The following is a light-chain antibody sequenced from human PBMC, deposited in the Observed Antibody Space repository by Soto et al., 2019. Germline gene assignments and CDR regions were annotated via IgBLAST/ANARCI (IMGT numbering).Light chain of an antibody. CDR3: CSYVGSSTWV. CDR2: EVS. Sequence: QSALTQPASVSGSPGQSITISCTGTSSDVGSYNLVSWYQQPPGEAPKLMIYEVSKRPSGVSNRYSGSKSGNTASLTISGLQAEDEADYYCCSYVGSSTWVFGGGTKLTVL. V-gene: IGLV2-23*02. CDR1: SSDVGSYNL. J-gene: IGLJ3*02.